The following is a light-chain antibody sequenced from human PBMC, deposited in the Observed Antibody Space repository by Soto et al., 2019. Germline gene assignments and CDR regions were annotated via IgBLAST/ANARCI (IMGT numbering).Light chain of an antibody. CDR2: SNN. J-gene: IGLJ1*01. V-gene: IGLV1-47*02. CDR1: SSNIGSNY. Sequence: QSVLTQPPSASGTPGQRGTISCSGSSSNIGSNYVYWYQQLTGTAPKLLIYSNNQQPSGVPDRFSGSKSGTSASLAISGLRSEDEADYYCAAWDDSLSGQVFGTGTKLTVL. CDR3: AAWDDSLSGQV.